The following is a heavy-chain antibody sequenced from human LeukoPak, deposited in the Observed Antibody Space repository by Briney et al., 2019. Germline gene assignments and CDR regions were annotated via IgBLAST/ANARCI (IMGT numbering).Heavy chain of an antibody. CDR2: IVVGSGNT. CDR3: AADPDSSGWYGGGDY. Sequence: SVKVSCEASGFTFASSTMQWVRQARGQRLEWIGWIVVGSGNTNYAQKFQERVTITRDMSTSTAYMELSSLRSEDTAVYYCAADPDSSGWYGGGDYWGQGTPVTVSS. V-gene: IGHV1-58*02. CDR1: GFTFASST. J-gene: IGHJ4*02. D-gene: IGHD6-19*01.